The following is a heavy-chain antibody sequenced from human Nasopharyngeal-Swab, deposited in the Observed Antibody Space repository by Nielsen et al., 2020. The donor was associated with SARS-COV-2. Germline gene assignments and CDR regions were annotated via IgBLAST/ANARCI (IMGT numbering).Heavy chain of an antibody. CDR2: INHSGST. CDR3: ARGRCSSTSCRGCSGGSCYYGTDV. V-gene: IGHV4-34*01. D-gene: IGHD2-2*01. Sequence: GSLRLSCAVYGGSFSGYYWSWIRQPPGKGLEWIGEINHSGSTNYNPSLKSRVTISVDTSKNQFSLKLSSVTAADTAVYYCARGRCSSTSCRGCSGGSCYYGTDVWGQGTTVTVSS. CDR1: GGSFSGYY. J-gene: IGHJ6*02.